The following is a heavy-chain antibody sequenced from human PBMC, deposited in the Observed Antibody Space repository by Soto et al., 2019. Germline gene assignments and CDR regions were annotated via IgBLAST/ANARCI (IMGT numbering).Heavy chain of an antibody. J-gene: IGHJ3*02. D-gene: IGHD2-15*01. Sequence: ASVKVSCKASGYTFASYGISWVRQAPGQGLEWMGWISAYNGNTNYAQKLQGRVTMTTDTSTSTAYMELRSLRSDDTAVYYCARDLGPFGGRDDAFDIWGQGTMVTVS. CDR1: GYTFASYG. CDR3: ARDLGPFGGRDDAFDI. V-gene: IGHV1-18*01. CDR2: ISAYNGNT.